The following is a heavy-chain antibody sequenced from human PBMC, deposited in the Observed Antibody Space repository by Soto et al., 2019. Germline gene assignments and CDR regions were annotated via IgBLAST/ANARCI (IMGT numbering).Heavy chain of an antibody. D-gene: IGHD2-15*01. CDR3: ARRGDPSDAFCYSALER. CDR2: IYPGKSTT. J-gene: IGHJ4*02. Sequence: PGESLKISCKGSGYTFNNYWIGWVRQMPGKGLEWIGIIYPGKSTTRYSPSFQGQVTMSADKSLSTAYLQWSSLKASDSATYYFARRGDPSDAFCYSALERWGQGTLVTVSS. CDR1: GYTFNNYW. V-gene: IGHV5-51*01.